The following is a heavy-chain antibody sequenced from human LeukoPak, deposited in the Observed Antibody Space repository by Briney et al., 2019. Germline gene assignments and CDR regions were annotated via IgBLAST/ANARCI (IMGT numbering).Heavy chain of an antibody. CDR3: ARVVVAGCFDY. D-gene: IGHD6-19*01. V-gene: IGHV3-53*01. CDR2: IYSGGYT. J-gene: IGHJ4*02. CDR1: GFTFRDYA. Sequence: GGSLRLSCEASGFTFRDYAMSWVRQAPGKGLEWVSVIYSGGYTHYAESVKGRFTISRDNSKNTLYLQMNSLRAEDTAVYYCARVVVAGCFDYWGQGTLVTVSS.